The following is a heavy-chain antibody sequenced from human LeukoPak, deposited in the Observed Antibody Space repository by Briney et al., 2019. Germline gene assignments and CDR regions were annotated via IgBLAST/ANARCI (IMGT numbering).Heavy chain of an antibody. CDR2: ISSSSTTI. Sequence: GGSLRLSCAAPGFTFSSYSMNWVRQAPGKGLEWVSYISSSSTTIYHAASVKGRFTISRDNAKNSLYLQMNSLRDEDTAMYYCATYAVAGTEYWGQGTLLTVSS. CDR3: ATYAVAGTEY. D-gene: IGHD6-19*01. V-gene: IGHV3-48*02. J-gene: IGHJ4*02. CDR1: GFTFSSYS.